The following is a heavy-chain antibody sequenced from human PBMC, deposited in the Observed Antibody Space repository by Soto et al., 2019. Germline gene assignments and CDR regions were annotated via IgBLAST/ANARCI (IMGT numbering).Heavy chain of an antibody. D-gene: IGHD1-26*01. J-gene: IGHJ4*02. CDR3: ASLPLGLLEVGATPGVDY. Sequence: SETLSLTCAVYGGSFSGYYWSWIRQPPGKGLEWIGEINHSGSTNYNPSLKSRVTISVDTSKNQFSLKLSSVTAADTAVYYCASLPLGLLEVGATPGVDYWGQGTLVTVSS. V-gene: IGHV4-34*01. CDR2: INHSGST. CDR1: GGSFSGYY.